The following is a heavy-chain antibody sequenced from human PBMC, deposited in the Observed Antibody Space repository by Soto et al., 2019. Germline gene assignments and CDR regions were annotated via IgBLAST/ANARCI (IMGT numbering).Heavy chain of an antibody. V-gene: IGHV4-59*08. CDR3: ARHRDSGGWYAFDY. CDR1: GGSINTYF. CDR2: LYNTGST. D-gene: IGHD6-19*01. J-gene: IGHJ4*02. Sequence: SETLSLTCTVSGGSINTYFWSWIRQPPGEGLEWIGHLYNTGSTSYNPSLKSRVTLSVDTSKNQLSLDLTSVTAADTAVYYCARHRDSGGWYAFDYWGQGTLVTVSS.